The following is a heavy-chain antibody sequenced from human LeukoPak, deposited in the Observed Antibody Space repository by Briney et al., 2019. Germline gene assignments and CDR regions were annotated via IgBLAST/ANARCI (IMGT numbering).Heavy chain of an antibody. J-gene: IGHJ6*03. CDR3: ARGKKGSGYYYSPYYYYDMDG. V-gene: IGHV4-30-4*08. CDR2: IYYSGNT. D-gene: IGHD3-22*01. CDR1: GGSINSGDYY. Sequence: PSETLSLTCTVSGGSINSGDYYWSWIRQPPEKGPEWIGFIYYSGNTYYNSSLKSRVTISIDPSKNQFSLKLSSVTAPETAVYYSARGKKGSGYYYSPYYYYDMDGWVTGTTVTVSS.